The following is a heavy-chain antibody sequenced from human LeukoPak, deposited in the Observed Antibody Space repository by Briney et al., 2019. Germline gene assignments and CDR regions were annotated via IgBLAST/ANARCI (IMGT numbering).Heavy chain of an antibody. CDR2: IYSDGIST. V-gene: IGHV3-74*01. CDR1: GFTFSRFG. Sequence: GGSLRLSCAASGFTFSRFGMHWVRQAPGKGLVWVSRIYSDGISTSYADSVKGRFTISRDNAKNTLYLQMNSLRAEDTAVYYCARGAVTSNDYWGQGTLVTVSS. CDR3: ARGAVTSNDY. D-gene: IGHD4-17*01. J-gene: IGHJ4*02.